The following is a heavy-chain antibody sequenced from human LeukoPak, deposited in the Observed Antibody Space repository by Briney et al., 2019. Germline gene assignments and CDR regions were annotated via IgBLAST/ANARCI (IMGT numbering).Heavy chain of an antibody. V-gene: IGHV1-46*01. CDR3: ARGIVEMATLPDY. Sequence: ASVTVSCTASGYTFTIYYMHWVRPAPGQGLEWMGIINPSGGSTSYAQKFQGRVTMTRDTSTSTVYMELSSLRSEDTAVYYCARGIVEMATLPDYWGQGTLVTVSS. CDR1: GYTFTIYY. CDR2: INPSGGST. D-gene: IGHD5-24*01. J-gene: IGHJ4*02.